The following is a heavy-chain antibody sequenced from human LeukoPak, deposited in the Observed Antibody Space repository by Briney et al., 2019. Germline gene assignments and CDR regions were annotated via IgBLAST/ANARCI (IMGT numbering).Heavy chain of an antibody. CDR3: AALCSSTSCYTRWFDP. CDR1: GFTFSSYG. D-gene: IGHD2-2*02. Sequence: GGSLRLSCAASGFTFSSYGMHWVRQAPGKGLEWVAVISYDGSNKYYADSVKGRFTISRDNSKNTLYLQMNSLRAEDTAVYYCAALCSSTSCYTRWFDPWGQEPWSPSP. CDR2: ISYDGSNK. V-gene: IGHV3-30*03. J-gene: IGHJ5*02.